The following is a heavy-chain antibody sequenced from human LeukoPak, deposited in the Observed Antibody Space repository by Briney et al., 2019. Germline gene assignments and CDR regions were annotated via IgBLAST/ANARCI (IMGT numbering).Heavy chain of an antibody. CDR3: AGGRWALIVGATHFDY. J-gene: IGHJ4*02. CDR2: INHSGST. V-gene: IGHV4-34*01. CDR1: GGSFSGYY. Sequence: SETLSLTCAVYGGSFSGYYWSWIRQPPGKGLEWIGEINHSGSTNYNPSLKSRVTISVDTSKNQFSLKLSSVTAADTAVYYCAGGRWALIVGATHFDYWGQGTLVTVSS. D-gene: IGHD1-26*01.